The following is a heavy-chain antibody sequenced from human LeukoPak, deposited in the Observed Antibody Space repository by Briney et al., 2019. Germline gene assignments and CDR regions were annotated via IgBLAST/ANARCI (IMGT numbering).Heavy chain of an antibody. V-gene: IGHV4-34*01. CDR2: INHSGYT. Sequence: SDTLSLTCAVSGVSFDDYYWSWVRQTPGKGLEWIGEINHSGYTNDSPSLKSRVTLSIDTSRKQFSLNLGSVTVADTGIYYCTRMTAGHDYWGQGTLVTVSS. D-gene: IGHD2-21*02. CDR1: GVSFDDYY. CDR3: TRMTAGHDY. J-gene: IGHJ4*02.